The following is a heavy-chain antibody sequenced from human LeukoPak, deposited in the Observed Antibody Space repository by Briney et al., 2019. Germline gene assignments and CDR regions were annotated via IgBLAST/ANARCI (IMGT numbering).Heavy chain of an antibody. CDR2: ISWNSDCM. Sequence: PGGSLRLSCAASGFSFDDYAMHWVRQVPGKGLEWVSGISWNSDCMRYADSVKGRFTISRDNAKNSLYLQMNSLRAEDTAVYYCAKGFARYGSGKSYDYWGQGTLVTVSS. CDR1: GFSFDDYA. D-gene: IGHD3-10*01. J-gene: IGHJ4*02. V-gene: IGHV3-9*01. CDR3: AKGFARYGSGKSYDY.